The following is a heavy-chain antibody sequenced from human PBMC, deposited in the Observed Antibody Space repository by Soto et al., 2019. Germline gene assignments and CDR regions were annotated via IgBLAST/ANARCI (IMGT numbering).Heavy chain of an antibody. CDR3: ARELDYDFWSGLYYYMDV. D-gene: IGHD3-3*01. J-gene: IGHJ6*03. CDR2: ISSSGSTI. CDR1: GFTFSDYY. V-gene: IGHV3-11*01. Sequence: GGSLRLSCAASGFTFSDYYMSWIRQAPGKGLEWVSYISSSGSTIYYADSVKGRFTISRDNAKNSLYLQMNSLRAEDTAVYYCARELDYDFWSGLYYYMDVWGKGTTVTVSS.